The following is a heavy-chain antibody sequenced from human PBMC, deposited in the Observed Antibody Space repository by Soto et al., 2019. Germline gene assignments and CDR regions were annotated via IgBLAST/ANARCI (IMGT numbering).Heavy chain of an antibody. V-gene: IGHV4-31*03. D-gene: IGHD4-4*01. Sequence: PSETLSLTCTVSGGSISSGGYYWSWIRQHPGKGLEWIGYIYYSGSTYYNPSLKSRVTISVDTSKNQFSLKLSSVTAADTAVYYCARETRQATLTFLDYYYYGMDFWGQGTTVTVSS. J-gene: IGHJ6*02. CDR3: ARETRQATLTFLDYYYYGMDF. CDR1: GGSISSGGYY. CDR2: IYYSGST.